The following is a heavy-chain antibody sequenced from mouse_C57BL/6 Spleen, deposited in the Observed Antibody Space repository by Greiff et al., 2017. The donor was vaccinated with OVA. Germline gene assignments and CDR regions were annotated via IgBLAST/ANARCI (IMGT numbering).Heavy chain of an antibody. J-gene: IGHJ4*01. CDR3: ARPRGSYYAMDY. CDR1: GFTFSDYG. CDR2: ISSGSSTI. Sequence: EVMLVESGGGLVKPGGSLKLSCAASGFTFSDYGMHWVRQAPEKGLEWVAYISSGSSTIYYADTVKGRFTISRDNAKNTLFLQMTSLRSDDTAMYYCARPRGSYYAMDYWGQGTSVTVSS. V-gene: IGHV5-17*01.